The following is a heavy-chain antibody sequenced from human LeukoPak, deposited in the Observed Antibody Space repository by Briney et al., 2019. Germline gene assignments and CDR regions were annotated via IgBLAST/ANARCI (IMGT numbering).Heavy chain of an antibody. CDR1: GHTFTGYY. CDR3: ARDYSNYYYYYYMDV. Sequence: ASVKVSCKASGHTFTGYYMHWVRQAPGQGLEWMGWINPNSGGTNYAQKFQGRVTMTRDTSISTAYMELSRLRSDDTAVYYCARDYSNYYYYYYMDVWGKGTTVTVSS. D-gene: IGHD4-11*01. J-gene: IGHJ6*03. V-gene: IGHV1-2*02. CDR2: INPNSGGT.